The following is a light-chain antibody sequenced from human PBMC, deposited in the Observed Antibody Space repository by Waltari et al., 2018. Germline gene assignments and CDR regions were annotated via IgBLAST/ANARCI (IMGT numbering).Light chain of an antibody. J-gene: IGKJ4*01. CDR3: LQALQSPLS. V-gene: IGKV2-28*01. CDR2: MGS. CDR1: LSLLHINGYNY. Sequence: DIVMTQSPLSLSVTPGEPASIPCRSTLSLLHINGYNYLDWYLQKPGQSPPLLIYMGSQRASGVPDRFSGNGSGTKFTLRISRVEAEDVGIYYCLQALQSPLSFGGGTKVEIK.